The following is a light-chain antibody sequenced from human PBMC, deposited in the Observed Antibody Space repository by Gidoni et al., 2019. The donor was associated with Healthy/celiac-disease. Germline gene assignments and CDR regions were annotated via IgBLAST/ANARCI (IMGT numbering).Light chain of an antibody. CDR1: QSVSISY. CDR3: QQYGSLWT. V-gene: IGKV3-20*01. CDR2: CAS. J-gene: IGKJ1*01. Sequence: PGTLSLSPWESSTLAGRASQSVSISYLAWYQQKPGQAPRLLIYCASSRATGIPDRFSGSGSGTDFTLTISRLEPEDFAVYYCQQYGSLWTFGQGTKVEIK.